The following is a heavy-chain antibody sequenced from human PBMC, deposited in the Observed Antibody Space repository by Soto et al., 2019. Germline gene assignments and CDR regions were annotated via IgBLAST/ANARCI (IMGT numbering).Heavy chain of an antibody. V-gene: IGHV3-21*01. CDR1: GFTFSSYS. CDR3: ARDKSSLIFGVRRELYYFDY. CDR2: ISSSSSYI. J-gene: IGHJ4*02. D-gene: IGHD3-3*01. Sequence: GGSLRLSCAASGFTFSSYSMNWVRQAPGKGLEWVSSISSSSSYINYADSVKGRFTISRDNAKNSLYLQMNSLRAEDTAVYYCARDKSSLIFGVRRELYYFDYWGQGTLVTVSS.